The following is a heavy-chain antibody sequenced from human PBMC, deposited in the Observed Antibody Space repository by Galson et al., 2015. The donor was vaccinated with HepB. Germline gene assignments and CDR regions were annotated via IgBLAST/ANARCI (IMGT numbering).Heavy chain of an antibody. CDR3: ASGIPTVVTPAGDY. CDR1: GFTFSSYW. Sequence: SLRLSCAASGFTFSSYWMSWVRQAPGKGLEWVANIKQDGSEKYYVDSVKGRFTISRDNAKNSLYLQMNSLRAEDTAVYYCASGIPTVVTPAGDYWGQGTLVTVSS. D-gene: IGHD4-23*01. J-gene: IGHJ4*02. V-gene: IGHV3-7*03. CDR2: IKQDGSEK.